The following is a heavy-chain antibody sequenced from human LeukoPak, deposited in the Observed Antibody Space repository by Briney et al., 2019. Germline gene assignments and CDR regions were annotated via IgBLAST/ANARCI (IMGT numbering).Heavy chain of an antibody. J-gene: IGHJ2*01. CDR1: GGSVSSGSCY. CDR2: IYYSGST. V-gene: IGHV4-61*01. D-gene: IGHD3-9*01. CDR3: ASADYDILTGVPWYFDL. Sequence: SETLSLTCTVSGGSVSSGSCYWSWIRQPPGKGLEWIGYIYYSGSTNYNPSLKSRVTISVDTSKNQFSLKLSSVTAADTAVYYCASADYDILTGVPWYFDLWGRGTLVTVSS.